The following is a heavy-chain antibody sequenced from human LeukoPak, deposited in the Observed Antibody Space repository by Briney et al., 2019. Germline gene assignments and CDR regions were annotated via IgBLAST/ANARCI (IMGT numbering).Heavy chain of an antibody. CDR1: GFTFRSYA. CDR2: ILYDGSNQ. Sequence: PGRSLRLSCAASGFTFRSYAMHWVRQAPGKGLEWVTVILYDGSNQYYADSVRGRFTISRDNSKNTLYLQMNSLRPEDTAVYYCAKRPDDYSYGMDVWGQGTTVTVSS. J-gene: IGHJ6*02. CDR3: AKRPDDYSYGMDV. V-gene: IGHV3-30-3*01. D-gene: IGHD2-2*01.